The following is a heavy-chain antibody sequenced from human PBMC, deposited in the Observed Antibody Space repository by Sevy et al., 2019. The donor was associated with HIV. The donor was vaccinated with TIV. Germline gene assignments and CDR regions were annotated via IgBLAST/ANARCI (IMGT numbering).Heavy chain of an antibody. CDR2: INQSGST. V-gene: IGHV4-34*01. CDR3: ARAPPVVVVPGAPSWFDP. CDR1: GGSFSGYY. Sequence: SETLSLTCAVYGGSFSGYYWNWIRQSPGKGLEWIGEINQSGSTHYNPSLKSRVTISVDTSKNQFSLRLNSVTAAETAVDYCARAPPVVVVPGAPSWFDPWGQGTLVTVSS. J-gene: IGHJ5*02. D-gene: IGHD2-2*01.